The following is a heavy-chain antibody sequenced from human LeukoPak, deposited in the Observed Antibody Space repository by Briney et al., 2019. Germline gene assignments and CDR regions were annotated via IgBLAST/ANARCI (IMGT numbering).Heavy chain of an antibody. J-gene: IGHJ4*02. CDR2: IKQDGSEK. V-gene: IGHV3-7*03. CDR3: AKDSSESGSYWYYFDY. CDR1: GFTFSSYW. Sequence: PGGYLRLSCAASGFTFSSYWMSWVRQAPGKGLEWVANIKQDGSEKYYVDSVKGRFTISRDNAKNSLYLQMNSLRAEDTAVYYCAKDSSESGSYWYYFDYWGQGTLVTVSS. D-gene: IGHD1-26*01.